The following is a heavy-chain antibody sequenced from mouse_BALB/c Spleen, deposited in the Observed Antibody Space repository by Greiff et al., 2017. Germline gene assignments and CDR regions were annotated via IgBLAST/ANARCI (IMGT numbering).Heavy chain of an antibody. V-gene: IGHV3-2*02. D-gene: IGHD2-3*01. CDR1: GYSITSDYA. CDR3: ARDGYYPFAY. Sequence: VQLQQSGPGLVKPSQSLSLTCTVTGYSITSDYAWNWIRQFPGNKLEWMGYISYSGSTSYNPSLKSRISITRDTSKNQFFLQLNSVTTEDTATYYCARDGYYPFAYWGQGTLVTVSA. CDR2: ISYSGST. J-gene: IGHJ3*01.